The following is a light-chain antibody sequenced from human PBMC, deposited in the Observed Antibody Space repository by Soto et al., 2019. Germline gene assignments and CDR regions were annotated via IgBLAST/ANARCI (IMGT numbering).Light chain of an antibody. CDR1: KLGDKY. Sequence: SSELTQPPSVSVSPGQTASITCSGGKLGDKYACWYQQKPGQSPVLVIYEDNKRPSGIPERFSGSNSGNTATLTISGTQAMDEADYYCQAWDTNIAIFGGGTKLTVL. CDR2: EDN. CDR3: QAWDTNIAI. J-gene: IGLJ2*01. V-gene: IGLV3-1*01.